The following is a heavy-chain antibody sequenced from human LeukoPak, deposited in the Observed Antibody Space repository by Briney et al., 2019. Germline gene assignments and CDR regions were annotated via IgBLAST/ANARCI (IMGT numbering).Heavy chain of an antibody. CDR1: GGSFSGYY. CDR2: INHSGST. V-gene: IGHV4-34*01. Sequence: PSETLSLTCAVYGGSFSGYYWSWIRQPPGKGLEWIGEINHSGSTNYNPSLKSRVTISVDTSKNQFSLKLSSVTAADTAVYYCARGPILLWFGELWSPGWFDPWGQGTLVTVSS. CDR3: ARGPILLWFGELWSPGWFDP. D-gene: IGHD3-10*01. J-gene: IGHJ5*02.